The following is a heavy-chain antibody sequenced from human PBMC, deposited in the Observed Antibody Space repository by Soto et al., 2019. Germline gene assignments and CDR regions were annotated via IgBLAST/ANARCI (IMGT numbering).Heavy chain of an antibody. CDR3: AKPRKYCSSTSCYYNAFDI. CDR1: GFTFSSYA. D-gene: IGHD2-2*01. Sequence: GGSLRLSCAASGFTFSSYAMSWVRQAPGKGLEWVSAISGSGGSTYYADSVKGRFTISRDNSKNTLYLQMNSLRAEDTAVYYCAKPRKYCSSTSCYYNAFDIWGQGTMVTVSS. V-gene: IGHV3-23*01. J-gene: IGHJ3*02. CDR2: ISGSGGST.